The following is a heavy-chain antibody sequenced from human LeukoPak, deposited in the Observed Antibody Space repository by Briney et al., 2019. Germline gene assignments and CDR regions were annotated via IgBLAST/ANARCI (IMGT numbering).Heavy chain of an antibody. CDR3: AKVLGYSYGFGY. V-gene: IGHV3-23*01. J-gene: IGHJ4*02. Sequence: GGSLRLSCAASGFTFSSYAMSWVRQAPGKGLEWVSAISGSGGSTYYADSVKGRFTISRDNSKNTLYLQMNSLRAEDRAVYYCAKVLGYSYGFGYWGQGTLVTVSS. CDR2: ISGSGGST. CDR1: GFTFSSYA. D-gene: IGHD5-18*01.